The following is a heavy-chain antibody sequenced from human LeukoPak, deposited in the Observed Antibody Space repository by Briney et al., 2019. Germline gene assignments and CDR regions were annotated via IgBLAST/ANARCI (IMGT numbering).Heavy chain of an antibody. Sequence: PSETLSLTCTVSGGSISSGGYYWSWIRQHPGKGLEWIGYIYYSGSTYYNPSLKSRVTTSVDTSKNQFSLKLSSVTAADTAVYYCARERENGNWFDPWGQGTLVTVSS. CDR1: GGSISSGGYY. J-gene: IGHJ5*02. D-gene: IGHD3-16*01. CDR2: IYYSGST. V-gene: IGHV4-31*03. CDR3: ARERENGNWFDP.